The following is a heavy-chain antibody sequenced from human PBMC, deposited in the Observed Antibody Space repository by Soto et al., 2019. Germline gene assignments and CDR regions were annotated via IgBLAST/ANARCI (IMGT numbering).Heavy chain of an antibody. D-gene: IGHD3-3*01. Sequence: GGSLRLSCAASGFTFSSYAMSWVRQAPGKGLEWVSAISGSGGSTYYEDSVKGRFTISSDNSKNTLYLQMNSLRAEDTAVYYCAKHAISDDFWSGYYPTPFDYWGQGTLVTVSS. CDR1: GFTFSSYA. CDR3: AKHAISDDFWSGYYPTPFDY. CDR2: ISGSGGST. J-gene: IGHJ4*02. V-gene: IGHV3-23*01.